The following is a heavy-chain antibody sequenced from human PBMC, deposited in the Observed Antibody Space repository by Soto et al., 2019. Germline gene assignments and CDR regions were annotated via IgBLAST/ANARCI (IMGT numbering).Heavy chain of an antibody. CDR1: GYTFTSND. D-gene: IGHD6-13*01. V-gene: IGHV1-8*01. Sequence: QVPLVQSGAEVEKPGASVKVSCKASGYTFTSNDINWVRQASGQGLEWMGWMNPNTGGSGYAQDFQGRITMTRDTATSTAYMELTSLRSDDTAVYYCARGGPAAGYDLWGQGTLVTVSS. J-gene: IGHJ4*02. CDR2: MNPNTGGS. CDR3: ARGGPAAGYDL.